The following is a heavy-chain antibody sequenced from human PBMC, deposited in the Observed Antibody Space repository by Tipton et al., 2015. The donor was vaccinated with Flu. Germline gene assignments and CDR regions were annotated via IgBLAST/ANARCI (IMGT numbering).Heavy chain of an antibody. J-gene: IGHJ5*02. CDR3: ARRDYSNYVSEPKNWFHP. D-gene: IGHD4-11*01. Sequence: TLSLTCTVPGGSISRNYFYWGWIRQPPGKGLEWIGNMHRSGNTYHSPSLKSRVTMSVDTSKNQFSLKLSSVTAADTAVYYCARRDYSNYVSEPKNWFHPWGQGTLVTVSS. V-gene: IGHV4-39*07. CDR2: MHRSGNT. CDR1: GGSISRNYFY.